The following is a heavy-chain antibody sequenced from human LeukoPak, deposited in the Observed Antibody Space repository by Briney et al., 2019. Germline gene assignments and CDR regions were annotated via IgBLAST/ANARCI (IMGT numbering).Heavy chain of an antibody. CDR1: GLILSSYG. CDR3: ARNSGYDFGLLL. D-gene: IGHD5-12*01. Sequence: GGSLTLLCAPSGLILSSYGMSWVRQAPGKGLESVSGIIGSGGTKYYADSVKGPFTISRDNSKISLYLQMNSVRAEDTAVYYCARNSGYDFGLLLWGQGTLVTV. V-gene: IGHV3-23*01. CDR2: IIGSGGTK. J-gene: IGHJ1*01.